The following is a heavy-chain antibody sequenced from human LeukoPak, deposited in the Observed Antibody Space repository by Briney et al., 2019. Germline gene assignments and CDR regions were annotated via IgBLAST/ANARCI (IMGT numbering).Heavy chain of an antibody. D-gene: IGHD4-17*01. CDR2: IVPIFGTA. CDR1: GGTFSSYA. CDR3: ARGATTVTDALDY. J-gene: IGHJ4*02. Sequence: SVKVSCKASGGTFSSYAISWVRQAPGQGLEWMGGIVPIFGTADYAQKFQGRVTITTDESTSTAYMELNSLRSEDTAVYYCARGATTVTDALDYWGQGTLVTVSS. V-gene: IGHV1-69*05.